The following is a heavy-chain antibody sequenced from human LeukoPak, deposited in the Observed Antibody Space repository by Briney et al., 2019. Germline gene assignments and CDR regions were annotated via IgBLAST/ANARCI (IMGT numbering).Heavy chain of an antibody. V-gene: IGHV4-59*01. CDR3: ARGLPATRGFDY. Sequence: SETLSLTCTVSGGSISGYYWSWIRQPPGKGLEWIGYIYYSGNTNYNPSLKSRVTISVDTSKNQFSLKLSSVTAADTAVYYCARGLPATRGFDYWGQGTLVTVSS. CDR2: IYYSGNT. J-gene: IGHJ4*02. D-gene: IGHD5-24*01. CDR1: GGSISGYY.